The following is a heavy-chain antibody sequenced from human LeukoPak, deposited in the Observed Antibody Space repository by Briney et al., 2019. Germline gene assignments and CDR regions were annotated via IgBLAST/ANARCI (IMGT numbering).Heavy chain of an antibody. CDR3: AKERGVGAGRTYLLLYYFDY. Sequence: GGSLRLSCAASGFTFSSYGMHWVRQAPGKGLEWVAFIRYDGSNKYYVDFVKGRFTISRDNSKNTLYLQMNSLRAEDTAVYYCAKERGVGAGRTYLLLYYFDYWGQGTLVTVSS. D-gene: IGHD6-13*01. CDR2: IRYDGSNK. J-gene: IGHJ4*02. CDR1: GFTFSSYG. V-gene: IGHV3-30*02.